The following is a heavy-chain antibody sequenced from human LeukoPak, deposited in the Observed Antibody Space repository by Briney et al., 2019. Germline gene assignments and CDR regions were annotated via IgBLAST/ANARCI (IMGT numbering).Heavy chain of an antibody. Sequence: GGSLRLSCAASGFTFSSYGMHWVRQAPGKGLEWVAVIWYDGSNKYYADSVKGRFTISRDNSKNTLYQQMNSLRAEDTAVYYCARDRGYCSSTSCLTYYYGMDVWGQGTTVTVSS. CDR2: IWYDGSNK. CDR3: ARDRGYCSSTSCLTYYYGMDV. D-gene: IGHD2-2*01. CDR1: GFTFSSYG. J-gene: IGHJ6*02. V-gene: IGHV3-33*01.